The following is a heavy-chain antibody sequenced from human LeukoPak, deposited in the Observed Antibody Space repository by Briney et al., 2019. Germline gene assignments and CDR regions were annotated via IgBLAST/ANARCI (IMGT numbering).Heavy chain of an antibody. J-gene: IGHJ4*02. CDR1: GYTFTSYY. Sequence: RASVKVSCKASGYTFTSYYMHWVRQAPGQGLEWMGIINPSGGSTSYAQKFQGRVTMTRDMSTSTVYMELSSLRSEDTAVYYCARDLSEYYFDYWGQGTLVTVSS. CDR2: INPSGGST. CDR3: ARDLSEYYFDY. V-gene: IGHV1-46*01. D-gene: IGHD3-3*02.